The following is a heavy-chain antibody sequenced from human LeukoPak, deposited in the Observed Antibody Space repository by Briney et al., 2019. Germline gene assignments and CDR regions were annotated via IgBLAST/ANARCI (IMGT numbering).Heavy chain of an antibody. V-gene: IGHV1-69-2*01. CDR2: VDPEDGET. CDR3: ARDEALFGIAAPDY. Sequence: ASVRISCKVSGYTLTDYYMHWVQQAPGKGLEWMGLVDPEDGETIYAEKFQGRVTITADTSTDTAYMELSSLRSEDTAVYYCARDEALFGIAAPDYWGQGTLVTVSS. J-gene: IGHJ4*02. CDR1: GYTLTDYY. D-gene: IGHD6-13*01.